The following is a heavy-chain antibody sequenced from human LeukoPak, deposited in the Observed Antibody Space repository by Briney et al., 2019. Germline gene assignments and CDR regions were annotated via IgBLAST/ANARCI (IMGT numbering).Heavy chain of an antibody. Sequence: GGSLRLSCAASGFTFSSYAMSWVRLAPGKGLEWVSIISGSGGSTYSADSVKGRFTISRDNSKNTLYLQMNSLRAEDTAVYCCAEATPAAPSASRYYDYWGQGSLVTVSS. V-gene: IGHV3-23*01. J-gene: IGHJ4*02. D-gene: IGHD4-11*01. CDR1: GFTFSSYA. CDR3: AEATPAAPSASRYYDY. CDR2: ISGSGGST.